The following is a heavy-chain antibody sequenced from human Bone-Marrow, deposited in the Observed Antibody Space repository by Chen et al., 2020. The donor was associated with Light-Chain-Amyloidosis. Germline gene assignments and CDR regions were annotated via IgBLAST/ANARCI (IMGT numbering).Heavy chain of an antibody. Sequence: EVQLVESGGGLVQPGESLRLSCAASGISFSNNWMSWVRQAPGKGLGWVANVQGDGSDKYYVDSVKGRFTISRDNAKNSRYRQMNSLRAEDTAVYYCTTEYLGAYDYWGQGTLLTVSS. CDR1: GISFSNNW. V-gene: IGHV3-7*05. CDR3: TTEYLGAYDY. D-gene: IGHD3-16*01. J-gene: IGHJ4*02. CDR2: VQGDGSDK.